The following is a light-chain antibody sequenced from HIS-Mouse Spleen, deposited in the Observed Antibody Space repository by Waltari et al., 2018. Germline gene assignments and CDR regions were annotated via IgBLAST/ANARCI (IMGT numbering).Light chain of an antibody. CDR1: ALTNKQ. CDR3: YSTDSSGNHWV. Sequence: SYELTQPPSVSVSPGQTARITCPGDALTNKQAYWYQQKSGQAPVLVIYEDSKRPSGIPERFSGSSSGTMATLTISGAQVEDEADYYCYSTDSSGNHWVFGGGTKLTVL. J-gene: IGLJ3*02. V-gene: IGLV3-10*01. CDR2: EDS.